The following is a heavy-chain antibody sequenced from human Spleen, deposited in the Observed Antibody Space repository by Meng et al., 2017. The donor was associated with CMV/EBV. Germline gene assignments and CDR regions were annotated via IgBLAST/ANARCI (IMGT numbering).Heavy chain of an antibody. CDR2: INPNSGGT. J-gene: IGHJ4*02. Sequence: ASVKVSCKTSGYTFTNFYMHWVRQAPGQGLEWMGWINPNSGGTNYAQKFQGRVTMTRDTSISTAYMELSRLRSDDTAVYYCARDLFVVVPAANGYWGQGTLVTVSS. V-gene: IGHV1-2*02. CDR1: GYTFTNFY. D-gene: IGHD2-2*01. CDR3: ARDLFVVVPAANGY.